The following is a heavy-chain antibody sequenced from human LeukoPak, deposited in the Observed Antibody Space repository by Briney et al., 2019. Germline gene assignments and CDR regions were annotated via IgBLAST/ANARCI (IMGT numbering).Heavy chain of an antibody. D-gene: IGHD3-22*01. J-gene: IGHJ4*02. Sequence: GGSLRLSCAASGFTFDDYGMSWVRQAPGKGLEWISGVNWNGGSTGYADSVKGRFTISRDNAKNSLYLQMNSLRAEDTAVYYCSPSSDYYDSSGYNWGQGTLVTVSS. CDR3: SPSSDYYDSSGYN. V-gene: IGHV3-20*04. CDR1: GFTFDDYG. CDR2: VNWNGGST.